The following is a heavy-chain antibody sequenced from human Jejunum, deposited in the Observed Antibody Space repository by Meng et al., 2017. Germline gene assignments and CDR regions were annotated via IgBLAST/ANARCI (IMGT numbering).Heavy chain of an antibody. D-gene: IGHD2-21*02. CDR1: GGSVCSGFYY. V-gene: IGHV4-61*03. J-gene: IGHJ4*02. CDR2: ISDSGTT. CDR3: ARDSVTYPTYFDY. Sequence: QVQQQEYGSGLVRPSGTMSLTCTVSGGSVCSGFYYWSWIRQPPGKVLEWIGYISDSGTTNYHPSLKSRVTMSVDTSKNHFSLKLTSVTAADTAVYFCARDSVTYPTYFDYWGQGTLVTVSS.